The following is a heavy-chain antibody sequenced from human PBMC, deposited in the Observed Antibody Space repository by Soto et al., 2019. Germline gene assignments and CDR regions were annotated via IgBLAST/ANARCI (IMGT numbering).Heavy chain of an antibody. V-gene: IGHV4-59*01. D-gene: IGHD1-26*01. CDR2: IYYSGSN. CDR1: NASIIHYY. CDR3: ASRWHLATTTGDGFDV. J-gene: IGHJ3*01. Sequence: VQLQESGPGLLKPSETLSLTCTVSNASIIHYYWSWIPQPPGKGPEWFGYIYYSGSNNYNPSLKTRVSMSVDMSRNQLSLTLIPVTAADTAFYYCASRWHLATTTGDGFDVWGQGTMVTVSS.